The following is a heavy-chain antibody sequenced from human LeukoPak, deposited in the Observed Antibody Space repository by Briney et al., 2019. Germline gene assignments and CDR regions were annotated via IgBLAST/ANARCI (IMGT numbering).Heavy chain of an antibody. D-gene: IGHD3-22*01. CDR3: ARDDSHGYHFFDS. CDR1: GFTFSSYS. Sequence: GGSLRLSCAASGFTFSSYSMNWIRQAPGKGLEWVSSISGSGEFIYYGDSVKGRVTISRDNGKNSLHLQMNSVRPEDMAVYCCARDDSHGYHFFDSWGRGTLVTVSS. CDR2: ISGSGEFI. V-gene: IGHV3-21*01. J-gene: IGHJ4*02.